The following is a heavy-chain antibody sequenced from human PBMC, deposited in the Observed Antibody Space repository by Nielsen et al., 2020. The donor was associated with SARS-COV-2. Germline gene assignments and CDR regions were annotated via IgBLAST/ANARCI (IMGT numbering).Heavy chain of an antibody. D-gene: IGHD1-26*01. CDR1: GFTFDDYA. CDR2: ISWNSGSI. CDR3: AKDWAASGSYDPRAFDI. V-gene: IGHV3-9*01. Sequence: SLKLSCAASGFTFDDYAMHWVRQAPGKGLEWVSGISWNSGSIGYADSVKGRFTISRDNAKNSLYLQMNSLRAEDTALYYCAKDWAASGSYDPRAFDIWGQGTMVTVSS. J-gene: IGHJ3*02.